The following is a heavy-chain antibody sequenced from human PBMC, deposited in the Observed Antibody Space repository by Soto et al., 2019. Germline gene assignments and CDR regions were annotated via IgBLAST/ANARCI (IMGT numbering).Heavy chain of an antibody. V-gene: IGHV4-31*03. J-gene: IGHJ3*02. D-gene: IGHD2-21*02. CDR3: ARTVVVTAILIAEDAFDI. CDR2: IYYSGST. CDR1: GVSISSGGYY. Sequence: SETLSLTCTVSGVSISSGGYYWSWIRQHPGKGLEWIGYIYYSGSTYYNPSLKSRVTISVDTSKNQFSLKLSSVTAADTAVYYCARTVVVTAILIAEDAFDIWGQGKMVTVSS.